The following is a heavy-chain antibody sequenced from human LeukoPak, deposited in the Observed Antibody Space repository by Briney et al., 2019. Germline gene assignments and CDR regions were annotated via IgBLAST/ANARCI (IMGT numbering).Heavy chain of an antibody. Sequence: SVKVSCKASGGTFSSYAISWVRQAPGQGLEWMGGIIPIFGTANYAQKCQGRVTITADESTSTAYMELSSLRSEDTAVYYCARALPCSSGWYDYWGQGTLVTVSS. V-gene: IGHV1-69*13. CDR3: ARALPCSSGWYDY. CDR2: IIPIFGTA. CDR1: GGTFSSYA. D-gene: IGHD6-19*01. J-gene: IGHJ4*02.